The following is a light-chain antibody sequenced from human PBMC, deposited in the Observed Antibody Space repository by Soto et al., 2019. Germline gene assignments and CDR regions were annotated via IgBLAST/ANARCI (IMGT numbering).Light chain of an antibody. CDR3: GTWDSSLTAGV. V-gene: IGLV1-51*01. Sequence: QSVLTQPPSVSAAPGQKVTISCSGSSFNIGGNYVSWYQHVPGTAPQLLIYDNNKRPSGIPDRFSGSKSGASATLGITGLQTGDEADYFCGTWDSSLTAGVFGTGTKLTVL. J-gene: IGLJ1*01. CDR1: SFNIGGNY. CDR2: DNN.